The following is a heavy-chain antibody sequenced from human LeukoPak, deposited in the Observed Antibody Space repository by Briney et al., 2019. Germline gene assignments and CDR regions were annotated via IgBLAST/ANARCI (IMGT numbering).Heavy chain of an antibody. D-gene: IGHD5-24*01. Sequence: SQTLSLTCSVSGGSLISDDSYWSWIRHPPGKGLEWIGYIYYSGSTYYNPSLESRVTISIDTSKNHFSLRLSSVTAADTAVYYCAAEEMATTVDYWGQGTLVTVSS. J-gene: IGHJ4*02. CDR2: IYYSGST. V-gene: IGHV4-30-4*01. CDR3: AAEEMATTVDY. CDR1: GGSLISDDSY.